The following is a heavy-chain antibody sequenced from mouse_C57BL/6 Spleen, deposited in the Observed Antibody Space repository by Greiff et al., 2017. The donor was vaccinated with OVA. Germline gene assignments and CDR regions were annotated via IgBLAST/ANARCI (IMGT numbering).Heavy chain of an antibody. J-gene: IGHJ1*03. CDR1: GYAFSSSC. CDR3: ARGEDNGYDWYFDV. CDR2: FYPGDGDT. D-gene: IGHD2-2*01. Sequence: VQLQQSGPELVKPGASVKISCKASGYAFSSSCMNWVKQRPGKGLEWIGRFYPGDGDTNYNGKFKGKATLTVDKSSSTAYMQLSSLTSEDSAVYFCARGEDNGYDWYFDVWGTGTTVTVSS. V-gene: IGHV1-82*01.